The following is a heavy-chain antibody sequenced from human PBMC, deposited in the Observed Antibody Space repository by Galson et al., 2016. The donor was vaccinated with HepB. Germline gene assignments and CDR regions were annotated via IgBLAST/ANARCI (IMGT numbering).Heavy chain of an antibody. CDR3: ARDRGYSTFDY. CDR2: IEQDGSEK. J-gene: IGHJ4*02. D-gene: IGHD4-11*01. CDR1: GFTFSSYW. Sequence: SLRLSCAASGFTFSSYWMSWVRQAPGKGLEWVANIEQDGSEKNYVDSVKGRSTISRDNAGKSLYLQMYSLRAEDTAVYYCARDRGYSTFDYWGQGTLVTVSS. V-gene: IGHV3-7*03.